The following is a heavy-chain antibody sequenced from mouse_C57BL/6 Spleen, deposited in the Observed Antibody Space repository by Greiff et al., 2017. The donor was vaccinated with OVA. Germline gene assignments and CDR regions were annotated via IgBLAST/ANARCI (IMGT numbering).Heavy chain of an antibody. Sequence: VQLQESGAELLKPGASVKLSCKATGYTFTGYWIEWVKQRPGHGLEWIGEILPGSGSTNYNEKFKDKATLTVDKSSSTAYMQLSSLTSEDSAVYYCARNVYGSSYYFDYWGQGTTLTVSS. CDR2: ILPGSGST. V-gene: IGHV1-9*01. J-gene: IGHJ2*01. CDR3: ARNVYGSSYYFDY. CDR1: GYTFTGYW. D-gene: IGHD1-1*01.